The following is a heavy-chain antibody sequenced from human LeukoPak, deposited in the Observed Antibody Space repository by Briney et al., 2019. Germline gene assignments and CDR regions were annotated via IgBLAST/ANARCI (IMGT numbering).Heavy chain of an antibody. CDR2: INAGNGNT. CDR3: ARDGYYDRSGYYLY. J-gene: IGHJ4*02. D-gene: IGHD3-22*01. Sequence: ASVKVSCKASGYTFTSYAMHCVRQAPGQRLELMGWINAGNGNTKYSQKFQGRVTITRDTSASTAYMDLSSLRSDATAVYACARDGYYDRSGYYLYWGQGTLVTVSS. V-gene: IGHV1-3*01. CDR1: GYTFTSYA.